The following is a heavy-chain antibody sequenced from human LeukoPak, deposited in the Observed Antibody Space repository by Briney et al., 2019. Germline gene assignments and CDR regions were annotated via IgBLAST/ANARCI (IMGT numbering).Heavy chain of an antibody. D-gene: IGHD3-10*01. J-gene: IGHJ4*02. Sequence: GESLKISFKGSGYSFTSYWIGWVRQMPGKGLEWMGVVYPSDSDSDTKYSPSFQGQVTISADKSISTAYLQWSSLKASDTAIYYCARRDYYGSGSYRGAFDYWGQGTLVTVSS. CDR2: VYPSDSDSDT. CDR3: ARRDYYGSGSYRGAFDY. V-gene: IGHV5-51*01. CDR1: GYSFTSYW.